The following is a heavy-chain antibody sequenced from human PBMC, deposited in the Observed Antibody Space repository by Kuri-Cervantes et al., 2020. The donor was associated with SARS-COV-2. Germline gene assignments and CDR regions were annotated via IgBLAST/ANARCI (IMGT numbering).Heavy chain of an antibody. CDR3: ARLMAGLDGFNACDY. V-gene: IGHV5-10-1*01. D-gene: IGHD5-24*01. CDR1: AYSFPSYW. CDR2: IDPTDSYT. J-gene: IGHJ4*02. Sequence: GGSLRLSCKGSAYSFPSYWISWVRQMPGKGLEWMGRIDPTDSYTNYSPSFQGHVTISVDKSIRTSYLQWSSLKASDTAMYYCARLMAGLDGFNACDYWGQGTLVTVSS.